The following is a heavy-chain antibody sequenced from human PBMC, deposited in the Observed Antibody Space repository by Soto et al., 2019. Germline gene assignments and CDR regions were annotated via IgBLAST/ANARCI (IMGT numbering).Heavy chain of an antibody. CDR1: GFTFGDYA. CDR2: IRSKIYGGTT. D-gene: IGHD2-21*02. Sequence: GGSLRLSCAASGFTFGDYAMSWFRQAPGKGLEWLGFIRSKIYGGTTEYAASVKGRFTISRDDSKSIAYLQMNSLKTEDTAVYYCTRDSGCGGDCYENYFDYWGQGTLVTVS. CDR3: TRDSGCGGDCYENYFDY. V-gene: IGHV3-49*03. J-gene: IGHJ4*02.